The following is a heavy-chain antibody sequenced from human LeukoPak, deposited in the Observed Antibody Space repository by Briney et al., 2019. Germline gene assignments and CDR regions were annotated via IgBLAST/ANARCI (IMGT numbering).Heavy chain of an antibody. CDR1: GLTFSTYS. V-gene: IGHV3-48*01. CDR3: AKDWTTVVTPKGYYFDS. D-gene: IGHD4-23*01. Sequence: GGSLRLSCAASGLTFSTYSMNWVRQAPGKGLEWVSYISSSGSAIYYADSVKGRFTISRDNSKNTLSLQMDSLRVEDTAVYYCAKDWTTVVTPKGYYFDSWGQGTLVTVSS. CDR2: ISSSGSAI. J-gene: IGHJ4*02.